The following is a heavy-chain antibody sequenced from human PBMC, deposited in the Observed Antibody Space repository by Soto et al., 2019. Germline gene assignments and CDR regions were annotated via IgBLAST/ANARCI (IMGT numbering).Heavy chain of an antibody. CDR3: ARDSDEFDTAMVNSY. D-gene: IGHD5-18*01. CDR1: GFTFSSYS. J-gene: IGHJ4*02. V-gene: IGHV3-21*01. CDR2: ISSSSSYI. Sequence: GGSLRLSCAASGFTFSSYSMTWVRQAPGKGLEWVSSISSSSSYIYYADSVKGRFTISRDNAKNSLYLQMNSLRAEDTAVYYCARDSDEFDTAMVNSYWGQGT.